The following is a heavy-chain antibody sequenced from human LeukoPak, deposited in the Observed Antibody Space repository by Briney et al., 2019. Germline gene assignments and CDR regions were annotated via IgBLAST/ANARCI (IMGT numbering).Heavy chain of an antibody. J-gene: IGHJ1*01. CDR1: GGSFSGYY. CDR2: INHSGST. CDR3: ARRSGSYYSSHFQH. D-gene: IGHD3-10*01. Sequence: SETLSLTCAVYGGSFSGYYWSWIRQPPGKGLEWIGEINHSGSTNYNPSLKSRVTISVDTSKNQFSLKLSSVTAADTAVYYCARRSGSYYSSHFQHWGQGTLVTVSS. V-gene: IGHV4-34*01.